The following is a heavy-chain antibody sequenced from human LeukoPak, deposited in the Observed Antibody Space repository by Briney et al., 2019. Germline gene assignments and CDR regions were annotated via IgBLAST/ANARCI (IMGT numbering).Heavy chain of an antibody. Sequence: PGGSLRLSCAASGFTFSSYSMNWVRQAPGKGLERVSYVSSSSSTIYYADSVKGRFTISRDNAKNSLYLQMNSLRDEDTAVYYCAREARTTWLAKDYFDYWGQGTLVTVSS. CDR2: VSSSSSTI. CDR3: AREARTTWLAKDYFDY. CDR1: GFTFSSYS. J-gene: IGHJ4*02. D-gene: IGHD6-19*01. V-gene: IGHV3-48*02.